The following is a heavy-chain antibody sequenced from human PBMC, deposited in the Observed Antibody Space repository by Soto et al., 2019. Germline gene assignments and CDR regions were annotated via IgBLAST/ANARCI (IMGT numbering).Heavy chain of an antibody. CDR2: ISATSNHI. D-gene: IGHD3-3*01. CDR1: DFTFSTYS. V-gene: IGHV3-21*01. J-gene: IGHJ6*02. Sequence: PGGSLRLSCVASDFTFSTYSMNWFRQAPGKGLEWVAYISATSNHIYYADSLKGRFTISRDNAKSSLYLHMNSLRAEDTAVYFCARDSITIFGGGMDVWGQGTTVTVSS. CDR3: ARDSITIFGGGMDV.